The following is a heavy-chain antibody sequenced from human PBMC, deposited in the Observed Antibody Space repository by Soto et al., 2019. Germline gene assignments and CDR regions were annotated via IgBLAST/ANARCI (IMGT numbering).Heavy chain of an antibody. CDR1: RFTFSSDG. D-gene: IGHD1-26*01. CDR3: AKERATTTAFDY. J-gene: IGHJ4*02. V-gene: IGHV3-23*01. CDR2: ITDNGGST. Sequence: GGSLRLSGAASRFTFSSDGMSWVRQAPGKGLEWVSLITDNGGSTYYADSVKGRFTISRDNTKNTLFLQMNSLRAEDTAVYYCAKERATTTAFDYWGQGALVTVSS.